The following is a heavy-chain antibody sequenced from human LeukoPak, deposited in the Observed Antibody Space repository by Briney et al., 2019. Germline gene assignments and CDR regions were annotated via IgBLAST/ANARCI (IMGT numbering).Heavy chain of an antibody. CDR1: GYTFNRNG. D-gene: IGHD6-19*01. CDR2: INPNSGGT. J-gene: IGHJ4*02. CDR3: ARDLVGYSSGWAFDY. V-gene: IGHV1-2*02. Sequence: ASVKISCKASGYTFNRNGIIWVRQAPGQGLEWMGWINPNSGGTNYAQKFQGRVTMTRDTSISTAYMELSRLRSDDTAVYYCARDLVGYSSGWAFDYWGQGTLVTVSS.